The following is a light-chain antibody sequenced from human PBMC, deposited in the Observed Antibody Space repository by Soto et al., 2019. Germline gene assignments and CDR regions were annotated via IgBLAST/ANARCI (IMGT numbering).Light chain of an antibody. J-gene: IGLJ2*01. Sequence: QFALTQPPSASGSPGQSVTISCTGMSSDVGGYNYVSWYQQHPGKAPKLMIYEVTKRPSGVPDRFSGSKSGNTASLTVSGLQAEDEADYYCSSYAGSNSVLFGGGTKLTVL. CDR3: SSYAGSNSVL. V-gene: IGLV2-8*01. CDR2: EVT. CDR1: SSDVGGYNY.